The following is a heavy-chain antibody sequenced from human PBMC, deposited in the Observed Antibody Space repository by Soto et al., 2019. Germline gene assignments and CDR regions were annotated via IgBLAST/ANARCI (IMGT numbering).Heavy chain of an antibody. J-gene: IGHJ3*02. Sequence: GASVKVSCKASGYTFTGYYMHWVRQAPGQGLEWMGWINPNSGGTNYAQKFQGWVTMTRDTSISTAYMELSRLRSDDTAVYYCARARPLTIFGVENTDAFDIWGQGTMVTGSS. CDR1: GYTFTGYY. CDR2: INPNSGGT. CDR3: ARARPLTIFGVENTDAFDI. V-gene: IGHV1-2*04. D-gene: IGHD3-3*01.